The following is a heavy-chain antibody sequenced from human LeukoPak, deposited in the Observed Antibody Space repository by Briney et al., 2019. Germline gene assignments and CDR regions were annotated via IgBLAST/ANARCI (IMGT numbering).Heavy chain of an antibody. CDR2: IYYSGST. CDR3: ARFAGPSSGGSWAFDY. CDR1: GVSISSGGYY. J-gene: IGHJ4*02. D-gene: IGHD2-15*01. Sequence: SETLSLTCTVSGVSISSGGYYWSWLRQHPGKGLEWIGYIYYSGSTYYNPSLKSRVTISVDTSKNQFSLKLSSVTAADTAVYYCARFAGPSSGGSWAFDYWGQGTLVTVSS. V-gene: IGHV4-31*03.